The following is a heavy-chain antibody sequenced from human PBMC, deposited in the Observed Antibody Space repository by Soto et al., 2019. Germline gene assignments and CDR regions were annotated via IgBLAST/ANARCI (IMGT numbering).Heavy chain of an antibody. CDR3: ARADMIRAFYYGMDV. Sequence: QVQLQESGPGLVKPSQTLSLTCTVSGGSISSGDYYWSWIRQHPGKGLEWIGYIYYSGNTYYNPSPQSRVTISVNTSKNQFSLKLSSVTAADTAVYYCARADMIRAFYYGMDVWGQGTTVTVSS. V-gene: IGHV4-31*03. CDR2: IYYSGNT. J-gene: IGHJ6*02. CDR1: GGSISSGDYY. D-gene: IGHD3-16*01.